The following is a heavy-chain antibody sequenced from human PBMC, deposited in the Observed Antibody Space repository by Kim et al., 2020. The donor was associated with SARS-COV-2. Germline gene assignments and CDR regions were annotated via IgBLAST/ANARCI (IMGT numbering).Heavy chain of an antibody. CDR2: ISSSSTI. J-gene: IGHJ4*02. CDR3: ARDVFPGGVDTAMALDC. Sequence: GGSLRLSCAASGFTFSSYSMNWVRQAPGKGLEWVSYISSSSTIYYADSVKGRFTISRDNAKNSLYLQMNSLRDEDTAVYYCARDVFPGGVDTAMALDCWGQGTLVTVSS. D-gene: IGHD5-18*01. CDR1: GFTFSSYS. V-gene: IGHV3-48*02.